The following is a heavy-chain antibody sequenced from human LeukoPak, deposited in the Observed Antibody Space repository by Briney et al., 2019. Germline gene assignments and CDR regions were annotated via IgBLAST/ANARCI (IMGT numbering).Heavy chain of an antibody. J-gene: IGHJ3*01. CDR3: ARDLTGTYAFDF. Sequence: PGGSLRLSCAASGFTFSSYAMSWVRQAPGKGLEWVSAISGSGGSTYYADSVKGRFTISRDTAKNSLYLQMNTLRAEDTAVYYCARDLTGTYAFDFWGQGTMVTVSS. CDR2: ISGSGGST. V-gene: IGHV3-23*01. CDR1: GFTFSSYA. D-gene: IGHD4-17*01.